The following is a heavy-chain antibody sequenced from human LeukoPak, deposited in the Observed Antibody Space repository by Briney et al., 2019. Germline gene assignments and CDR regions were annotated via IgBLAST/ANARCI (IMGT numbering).Heavy chain of an antibody. D-gene: IGHD3-22*01. Sequence: ASVTVSCKASGYMFNIYGISWVRQAPGQGLEWMGWINPNSGGTNYAQKFQGRVTMTRDTSISTAYMELSRLRSDDTAVYYCARDPVYYDSSGHYYYYYYMDVWGKGTTVTVS. CDR3: ARDPVYYDSSGHYYYYYYMDV. V-gene: IGHV1-2*02. J-gene: IGHJ6*03. CDR1: GYMFNIYG. CDR2: INPNSGGT.